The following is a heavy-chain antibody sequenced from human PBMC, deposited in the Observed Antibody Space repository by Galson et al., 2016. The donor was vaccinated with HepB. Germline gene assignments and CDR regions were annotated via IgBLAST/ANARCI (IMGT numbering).Heavy chain of an antibody. CDR1: GGSINRGGFY. CDR2: IYHTGFT. J-gene: IGHJ6*02. D-gene: IGHD1-14*01. Sequence: TLSLTCTVSGGSINRGGFYWTWMRQHPGKGLEWIGNIYHTGFTYYNPSLRSRLTISLDTSKNHFPLELSSVTAADTAVYYCARESGPLVEPRAIYDGYGLDVWGQGTTVTVSS. V-gene: IGHV4-31*03. CDR3: ARESGPLVEPRAIYDGYGLDV.